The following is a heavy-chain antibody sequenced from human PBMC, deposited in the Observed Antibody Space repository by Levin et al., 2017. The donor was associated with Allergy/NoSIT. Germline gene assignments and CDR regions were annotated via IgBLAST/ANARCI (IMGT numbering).Heavy chain of an antibody. V-gene: IGHV3-23*01. J-gene: IGHJ4*02. CDR2: ISESGGST. D-gene: IGHD2-2*01. CDR3: AKDTPALSAGPYFDC. CDR1: GSTFTTYA. Sequence: GGSLRLSCAASGSTFTTYAMTWVRQAPGKGLEWVSGISESGGSTYYADSVKGRFTISRDNSKNTLYLQMNSLRAEDTAIYYCAKDTPALSAGPYFDCWGQGTLVTVSS.